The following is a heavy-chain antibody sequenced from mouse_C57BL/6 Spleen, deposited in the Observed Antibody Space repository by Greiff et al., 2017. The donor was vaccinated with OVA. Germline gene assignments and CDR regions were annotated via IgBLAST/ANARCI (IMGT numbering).Heavy chain of an antibody. J-gene: IGHJ4*01. D-gene: IGHD3-3*01. CDR2: IWSGGST. CDR3: AKNKGWGYYAMDY. CDR1: GFSLTSYG. Sequence: VQLQQSGPGLVQPSQSLSITCTVSGFSLTSYGVHWVRQPPGKGLEWLGVIWSGGSTDYNAAFISRLSISKANSKSQVFFKMNSLQADDTAIYYCAKNKGWGYYAMDYWGQGTSVTVSS. V-gene: IGHV2-4*01.